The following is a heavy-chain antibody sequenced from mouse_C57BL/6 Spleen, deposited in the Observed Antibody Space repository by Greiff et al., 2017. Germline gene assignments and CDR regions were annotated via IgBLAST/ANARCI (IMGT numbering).Heavy chain of an antibody. Sequence: EPGAALVQPKGSLNLSCAVSGFTFHPYPMHRVRQAPGQGLAWVARIRSKCSNYATYYVDSVNDRLAISRDDAQSRLYRQMNNLKTEDTSMDYCVRGGPAAMDYWGQGTSVTVSS. D-gene: IGHD3-3*01. CDR2: IRSKCSNYAT. V-gene: IGHV10-3*01. J-gene: IGHJ4*01. CDR3: VRGGPAAMDY. CDR1: GFTFHPYP.